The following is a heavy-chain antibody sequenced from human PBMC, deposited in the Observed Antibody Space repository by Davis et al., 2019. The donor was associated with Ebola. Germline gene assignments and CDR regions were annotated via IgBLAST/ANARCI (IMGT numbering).Heavy chain of an antibody. CDR1: GGSFSGYY. V-gene: IGHV4-34*01. CDR3: ARRGMRQYNWLDP. J-gene: IGHJ5*02. CDR2: INHSGST. D-gene: IGHD6-19*01. Sequence: SETLSLTCAVYGGSFSGYYWSWIRQPPGKGLEWIGEINHSGSTNYNPSLKSRVTISVDTSKNQFSLKLSSVTAADTAVYYCARRGMRQYNWLDPWGQGTLVTVSS.